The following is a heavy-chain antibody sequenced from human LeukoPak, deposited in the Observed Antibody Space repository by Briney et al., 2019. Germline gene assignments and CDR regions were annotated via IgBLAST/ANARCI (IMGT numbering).Heavy chain of an antibody. J-gene: IGHJ4*02. V-gene: IGHV4-30-4*08. CDR3: ATSLITIFGVVPYYFDY. D-gene: IGHD3-3*01. CDR2: IYYSGST. Sequence: SQTLSLTCTVSGGSISSGDYYWSWIRQPPGKGLEWIGYIYYSGSTYYNPSLKSRVTISVDTSKNQFSLKLSSVTAADTAVYYCATSLITIFGVVPYYFDYWGQGTLVTVSS. CDR1: GGSISSGDYY.